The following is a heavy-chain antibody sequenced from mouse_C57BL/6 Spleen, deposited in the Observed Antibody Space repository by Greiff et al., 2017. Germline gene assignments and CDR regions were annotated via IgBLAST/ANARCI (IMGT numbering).Heavy chain of an antibody. J-gene: IGHJ2*01. Sequence: VQLQQSGAELVRPGASVKLSCTASGFNIKDYYMHWVKQRPEQGLEWIGRIDPEDGDTEYAPKFQGKATMTAATSTNTAYLQLSSLTSEDTAVYYCTSHYYGSSYVSFDYWGQGTTLTVSS. CDR3: TSHYYGSSYVSFDY. D-gene: IGHD1-1*01. CDR1: GFNIKDYY. CDR2: IDPEDGDT. V-gene: IGHV14-1*01.